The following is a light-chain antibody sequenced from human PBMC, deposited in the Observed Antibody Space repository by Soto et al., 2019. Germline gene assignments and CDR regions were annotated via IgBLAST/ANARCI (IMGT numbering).Light chain of an antibody. J-gene: IGLJ2*01. CDR1: TGAVTSGYY. CDR3: LLYFGGYVV. CDR2: STD. Sequence: QAVVTQEPSLTVSPGGTVTLTCASSTGAVTSGYYPNWVQQKPGQTPRALIYSTDNKHSWTPARFSGSLLGGKAALTLSGAXXXDXXEYYCLLYFGGYVVFGGGTKLTVL. V-gene: IGLV7-43*01.